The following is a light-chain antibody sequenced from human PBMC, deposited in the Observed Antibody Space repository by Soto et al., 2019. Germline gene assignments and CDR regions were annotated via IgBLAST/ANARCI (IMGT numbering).Light chain of an antibody. J-gene: IGLJ1*01. V-gene: IGLV2-14*01. CDR2: EVS. Sequence: QSVLTQPASVSGSPGQSITISCSGTSSDVGAFNSVCWYQQRPGNVPKLMIYEVSDRPSGVSSRFSGSKSGNTASLTISGLQAEDEADYYCSSHTSSNTYVFGTGTKLTVL. CDR1: SSDVGAFNS. CDR3: SSHTSSNTYV.